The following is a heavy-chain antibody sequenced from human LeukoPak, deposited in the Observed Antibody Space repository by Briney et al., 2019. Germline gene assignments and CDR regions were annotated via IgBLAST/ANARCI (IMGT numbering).Heavy chain of an antibody. CDR3: AKLRYSYGSNFDY. Sequence: GGSLRLSCAASGFTFSSYAMSWVRQAPGKGLEWVSAISGSGGSTYYADSVKGRFTISSDNSKNTLYLQMSTLRAEDTALYYCAKLRYSYGSNFDYWGQGTLVTVSS. D-gene: IGHD5-18*01. CDR2: ISGSGGST. V-gene: IGHV3-23*01. J-gene: IGHJ4*02. CDR1: GFTFSSYA.